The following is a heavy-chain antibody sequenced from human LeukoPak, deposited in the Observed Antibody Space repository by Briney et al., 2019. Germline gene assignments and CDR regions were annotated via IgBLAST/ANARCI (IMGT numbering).Heavy chain of an antibody. CDR1: GGTFSSYA. CDR2: IIPIFGTA. CDR3: ARVVTPYYYDSSGYYSRPLNY. V-gene: IGHV1-69*13. Sequence: GASVKGSCKASGGTFSSYAISWVRQAPGQGLEWMGGIIPIFGTANYAQKFQGRVTITADESTSTAYMELSSLRSEDTAVYYCARVVTPYYYDSSGYYSRPLNYWGQGTLVTVSS. D-gene: IGHD3-22*01. J-gene: IGHJ4*02.